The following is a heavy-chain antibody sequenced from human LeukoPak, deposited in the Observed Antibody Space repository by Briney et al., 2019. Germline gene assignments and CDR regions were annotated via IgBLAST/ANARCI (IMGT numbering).Heavy chain of an antibody. CDR1: GFTFSNYW. V-gene: IGHV3-7*05. Sequence: GGSLRLSCADSGFTFSNYWMSWVRQAPGKGLEWVANIKQDGSEKYYVDSVKGRFTISRDNAKNSLYLQMNSPRADDTAVYYCARTAFSTAPYFDYWGQGTLVTVSS. D-gene: IGHD2-2*01. CDR3: ARTAFSTAPYFDY. J-gene: IGHJ4*02. CDR2: IKQDGSEK.